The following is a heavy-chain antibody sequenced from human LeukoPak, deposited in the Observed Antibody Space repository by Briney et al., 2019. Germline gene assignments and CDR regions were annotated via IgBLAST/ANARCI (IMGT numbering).Heavy chain of an antibody. Sequence: GGSLRLSCAASGFSFHDHGMDWVRQAPGKGREWVAVIAADGGVKQYADSVKGRFSLSRDNSKNTVSLQMNGLTAEDTAVYYCAREATWGQWYFDLWGQGAPVTVSS. V-gene: IGHV3-30*03. J-gene: IGHJ4*02. CDR1: GFSFHDHG. CDR2: IAADGGVK. D-gene: IGHD6-19*01. CDR3: AREATWGQWYFDL.